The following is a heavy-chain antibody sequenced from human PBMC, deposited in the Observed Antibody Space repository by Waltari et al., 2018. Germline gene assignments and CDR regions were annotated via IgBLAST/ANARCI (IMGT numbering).Heavy chain of an antibody. D-gene: IGHD3-3*01. CDR2: MSYDENNN. CDR3: AKDYRRGDLWSGCVDH. V-gene: IGHV3-30*18. Sequence: QVQLVESGGGVVQPGTSVRLSCVGPGFSFSTYGIHRVRQAPGQGLEWVAVMSYDENNNYYADSVKGRFTISRDKSKNTLYLQMNSLRDEDTAVYYCAKDYRRGDLWSGCVDHWGQGTLVTVSS. J-gene: IGHJ4*02. CDR1: GFSFSTYG.